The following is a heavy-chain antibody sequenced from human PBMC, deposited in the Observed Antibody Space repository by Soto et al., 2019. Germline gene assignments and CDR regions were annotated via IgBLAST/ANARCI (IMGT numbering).Heavy chain of an antibody. V-gene: IGHV4-39*01. CDR3: ARRNCVDLDCYAGWFDP. CDR1: GGSISSSRHY. D-gene: IGHD2-21*02. Sequence: QVQVQESGPGLVKPSETLSLTCIVSGGSISSSRHYWGWIRQPPGKGLEWIGSVSFSGGTYYNSSLRSRATISVDTAKNQFSLDLTSLTAADTAVYHCARRNCVDLDCYAGWFDPWGQGTLVPVS. J-gene: IGHJ5*02. CDR2: VSFSGGT.